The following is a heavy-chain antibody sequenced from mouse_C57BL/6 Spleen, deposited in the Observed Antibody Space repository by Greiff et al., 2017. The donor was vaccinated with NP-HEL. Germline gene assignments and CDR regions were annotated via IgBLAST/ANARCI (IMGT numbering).Heavy chain of an antibody. CDR1: GYSFTGYY. D-gene: IGHD1-1*01. Sequence: VQLQQSGPELVKPWASVKISCKASGYSFTGYYMNWVKQSPEKSLEWIGEINPSTGGTTYNQKFKAKATLTVDKSSSTADMQLKSLTSEDSAVYYCARDGSSYWYFDVWGTGTTVTVSS. CDR3: ARDGSSYWYFDV. J-gene: IGHJ1*03. V-gene: IGHV1-42*01. CDR2: INPSTGGT.